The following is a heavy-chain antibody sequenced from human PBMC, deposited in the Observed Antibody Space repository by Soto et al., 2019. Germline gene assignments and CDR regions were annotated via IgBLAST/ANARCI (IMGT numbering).Heavy chain of an antibody. J-gene: IGHJ3*02. CDR2: IIPMLAIT. CDR3: ALGSWSGETFDI. CDR1: GGTFNVYT. D-gene: IGHD6-13*01. Sequence: QVQLVQSGAGVKKPGSSVKVSCKASGGTFNVYTIIWVRQAPGQGLEWMGRIIPMLAITNYAQRFQGRVTLTADTSTTTAYMELSSLTSEDTAVYYCALGSWSGETFDIWGQGTLVTVSS. V-gene: IGHV1-69*02.